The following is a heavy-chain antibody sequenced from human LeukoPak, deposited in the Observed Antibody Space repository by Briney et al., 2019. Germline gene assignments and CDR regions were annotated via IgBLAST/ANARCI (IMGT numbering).Heavy chain of an antibody. V-gene: IGHV1-46*01. CDR1: GYTFSGYY. CDR2: INPSGDST. Sequence: GASVKVSCKASGYTFSGYYLHWVRQAPGQGPEWMGIINPSGDSTTYAQRFRGRVTMTRDTPTSTVYMELSSLRPEDTAVYYCAREGCSRSSCYGFPPQGMDVWGKGTTVTVSS. CDR3: AREGCSRSSCYGFPPQGMDV. D-gene: IGHD2-2*01. J-gene: IGHJ6*04.